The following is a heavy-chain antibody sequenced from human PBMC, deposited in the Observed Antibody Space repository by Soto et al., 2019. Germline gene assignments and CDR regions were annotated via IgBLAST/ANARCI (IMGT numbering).Heavy chain of an antibody. J-gene: IGHJ6*02. Sequence: QIQLVQSGGEVKKPGASVKVSCKFSGYKFISHSITWVRQAPGQGLEWMGRISAYNGNTNYAQKLQGRVTMTTDTSTNTAYMELRSLRSDDPAVYYCARGAFCGGAPGCRDMDVWGQGTTVTVSS. CDR3: ARGAFCGGAPGCRDMDV. D-gene: IGHD2-21*01. V-gene: IGHV1-18*01. CDR2: ISAYNGNT. CDR1: GYKFISHS.